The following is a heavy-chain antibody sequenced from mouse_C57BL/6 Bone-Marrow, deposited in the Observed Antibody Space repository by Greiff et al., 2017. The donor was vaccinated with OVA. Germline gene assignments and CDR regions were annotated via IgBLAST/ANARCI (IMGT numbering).Heavy chain of an antibody. Sequence: EVKLVESGGGLVKPGGSLKLSCAASGFTFSSYTMSWVRQTPEKRLEWVATISGGGGNTYYPDSVKGRFTISRDNAENTLYLQMSSLRSEDTALYYCARQELQLGPQFAYWGQGTLVTVSA. CDR3: ARQELQLGPQFAY. D-gene: IGHD4-1*02. CDR2: ISGGGGNT. J-gene: IGHJ3*01. V-gene: IGHV5-9*01. CDR1: GFTFSSYT.